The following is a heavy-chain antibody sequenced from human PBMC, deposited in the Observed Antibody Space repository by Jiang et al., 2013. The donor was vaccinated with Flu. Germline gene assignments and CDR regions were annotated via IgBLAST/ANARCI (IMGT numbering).Heavy chain of an antibody. V-gene: IGHV1-69*06. CDR1: GGTFSSYA. CDR3: ARDWPTVTPLPGDAFDI. Sequence: VQLVESGAEVKKPGSSVKVSCKASGGTFSSYAISWVRQAPGQGLEWMGGIIPIFGTANYAQKFQGRVTITADKSTSTAYMELSSLRSEDTAVYYCARDWPTVTPLPGDAFDIWGQGTMVTVSS. J-gene: IGHJ3*02. CDR2: IIPIFGTA. D-gene: IGHD4-17*01.